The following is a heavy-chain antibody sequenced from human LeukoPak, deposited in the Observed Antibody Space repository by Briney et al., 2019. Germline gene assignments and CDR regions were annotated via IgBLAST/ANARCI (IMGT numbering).Heavy chain of an antibody. CDR1: GGSITSNSYS. Sequence: PSETLSLTCTVSGGSITSNSYSWGWIRQPPGKGLQWIVTLSHAGTNYYNPSLKSRVTMPVDRSKNQFPLKLTSVTATDTAVYYCARLRGGVQLWGDWGQGTLVTVSS. V-gene: IGHV4-39*01. D-gene: IGHD5-18*01. CDR2: LSHAGTN. CDR3: ARLRGGVQLWGD. J-gene: IGHJ4*02.